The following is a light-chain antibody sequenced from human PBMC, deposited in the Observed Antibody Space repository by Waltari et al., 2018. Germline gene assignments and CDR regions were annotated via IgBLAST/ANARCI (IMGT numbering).Light chain of an antibody. CDR2: KAS. CDR3: QQYKSPPWT. V-gene: IGKV1-5*03. CDR1: QSISSW. Sequence: DIQMTQSPSTLSASVGDRVTITCRASQSISSWLAWYQQKPGQAPNLLIFKASSLEKGVTSRFSGSGSGTEFTLTINSLQPDDFATYYCQQYKSPPWTFGQGTKVDI. J-gene: IGKJ1*01.